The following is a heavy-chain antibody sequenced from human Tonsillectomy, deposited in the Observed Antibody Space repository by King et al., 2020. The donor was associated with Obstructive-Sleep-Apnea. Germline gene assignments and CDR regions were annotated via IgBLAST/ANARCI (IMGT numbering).Heavy chain of an antibody. CDR2: IIPILGIA. J-gene: IGHJ4*02. CDR1: GGTFSRYV. Sequence: VQLVQSGAEVKKPGSSVKVSCKASGGTFSRYVISWVRQAPGQGLEWMGRIIPILGIANYAQKFQGRVTITADKSTSTAYMELSSLRSEDTAVYYCARGDYYDSGGYYYPLDYWGQGTLVPVSS. CDR3: ARGDYYDSGGYYYPLDY. D-gene: IGHD3-22*01. V-gene: IGHV1-69*09.